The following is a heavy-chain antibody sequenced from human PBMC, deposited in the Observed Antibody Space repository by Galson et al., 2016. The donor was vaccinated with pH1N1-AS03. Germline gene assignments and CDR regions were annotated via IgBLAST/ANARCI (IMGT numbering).Heavy chain of an antibody. CDR2: IWYDGSNK. Sequence: SLRLSCAASGFTFSSYGMHWVRQTPGKGLEWVAVIWYDGSNKYYADSVKGRFTISRDNSKNTLYLQMSSLRDEDTAVYYCARGQGYNSGYFDTDYWGRGTLVTVSS. V-gene: IGHV3-33*01. D-gene: IGHD3-22*01. CDR3: ARGQGYNSGYFDTDY. J-gene: IGHJ4*02. CDR1: GFTFSSYG.